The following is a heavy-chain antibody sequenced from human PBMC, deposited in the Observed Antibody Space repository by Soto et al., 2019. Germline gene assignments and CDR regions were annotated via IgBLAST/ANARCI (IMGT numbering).Heavy chain of an antibody. CDR3: ASTPNYYDSSGYYYFDY. D-gene: IGHD3-22*01. CDR1: GGSISSSSYY. Sequence: PSETLSLTCTVSGGSISSSSYYWGWIRRPPGKGLEWIGSIYYSGSTYYNPSLKSRVTISVDTSKNQFSLKLSSVTAADTAVYYCASTPNYYDSSGYYYFDYWGQGTLVTVSS. V-gene: IGHV4-39*01. CDR2: IYYSGST. J-gene: IGHJ4*02.